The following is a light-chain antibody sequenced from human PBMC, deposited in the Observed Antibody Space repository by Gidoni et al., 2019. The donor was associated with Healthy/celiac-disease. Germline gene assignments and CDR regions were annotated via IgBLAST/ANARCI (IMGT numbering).Light chain of an antibody. V-gene: IGKV3-20*01. Sequence: EIVLTQSPGTLSLSPGERATLSCRASQSVSSSYLAWYQQKPGQAPRLLIYGASSRATGIPDRFSGSGSGTDFTLTISRLEPEDFAVYYCQQYGSSLWTFGHXTKVEI. CDR1: QSVSSSY. J-gene: IGKJ1*01. CDR2: GAS. CDR3: QQYGSSLWT.